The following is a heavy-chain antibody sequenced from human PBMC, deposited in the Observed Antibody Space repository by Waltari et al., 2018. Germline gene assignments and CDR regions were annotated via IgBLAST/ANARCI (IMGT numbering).Heavy chain of an antibody. V-gene: IGHV4-34*02. CDR1: GVTLTGYY. Sequence: QVQLKQWGTGLLRPSETLSLKCAVYGVTLTGYYWTWVRQSPGKGLEWIGEIDHRGGTNINRSLMSRVFMSVDTSDKQLSLKLRSVTAADTAVYYCARHQRRGLRGLDVWGQGTQVAVSS. D-gene: IGHD1-26*01. CDR2: IDHRGGT. CDR3: ARHQRRGLRGLDV. J-gene: IGHJ4*02.